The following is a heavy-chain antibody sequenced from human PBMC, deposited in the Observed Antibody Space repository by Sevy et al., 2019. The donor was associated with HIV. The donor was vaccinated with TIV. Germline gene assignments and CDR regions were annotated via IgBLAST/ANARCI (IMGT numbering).Heavy chain of an antibody. CDR1: GFTLISYA. V-gene: IGHV3-23*01. J-gene: IGHJ3*02. Sequence: GGSLRLSCKASGFTLISYAMSWVRQAPGEGLEWVSTITGNGDSTYYADSVKGRFTISRDNSKNTLFLQMNSLTAEDTAVYYCARDEFIDGPILGAFPIWGQWTMVTVSS. CDR3: ARDEFIDGPILGAFPI. D-gene: IGHD1-26*01. CDR2: ITGNGDST.